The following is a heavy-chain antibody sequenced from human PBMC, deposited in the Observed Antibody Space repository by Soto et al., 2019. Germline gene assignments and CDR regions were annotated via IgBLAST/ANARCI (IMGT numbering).Heavy chain of an antibody. CDR3: AAGGGLPRYY. CDR2: IYHSGST. V-gene: IGHV4-30-2*01. CDR1: GGSISRGGYS. Sequence: QLQLQESGSGLVKPSQTLSLTCAVSGGSISRGGYSWSWIRQPPGKGLEWIGYIYHSGSTYYNPSLKSRVPLSVDESKNQFSLKLSSVAAADTAVYYCAAGGGLPRYYWGQGTLVTVSS. J-gene: IGHJ4*02. D-gene: IGHD5-12*01.